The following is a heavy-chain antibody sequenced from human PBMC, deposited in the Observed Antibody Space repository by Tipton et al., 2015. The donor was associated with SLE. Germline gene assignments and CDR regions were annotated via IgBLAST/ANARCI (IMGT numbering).Heavy chain of an antibody. V-gene: IGHV3-66*01. CDR2: IYAGGST. D-gene: IGHD2-21*01. Sequence: SLRLSCAASAITVSSNYMSWVRQAPGKGLEWVSFIYAGGSTYYSDSVKGRFTVSRDNSKNTLYLQMNSLRAEDTAVYYCARAAHCGGDCYLPFDFWGQGTLVTVSS. CDR1: AITVSSNY. J-gene: IGHJ4*02. CDR3: ARAAHCGGDCYLPFDF.